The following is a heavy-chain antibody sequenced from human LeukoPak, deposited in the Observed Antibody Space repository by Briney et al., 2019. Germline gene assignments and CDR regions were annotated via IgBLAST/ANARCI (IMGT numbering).Heavy chain of an antibody. J-gene: IGHJ4*02. CDR2: IYPGDSDT. V-gene: IGHV5-51*01. D-gene: IGHD3-3*01. CDR3: ARGPVTIFGVVTLRLDY. Sequence: GESLKISCKGSGYSFTSYWIGWVRQMPGEGLEWMGIIYPGDSDTRYSPSFQGQVTISADKSISTAYLQWSSLKASDTAMYYCARGPVTIFGVVTLRLDYWGQGTLVTVSS. CDR1: GYSFTSYW.